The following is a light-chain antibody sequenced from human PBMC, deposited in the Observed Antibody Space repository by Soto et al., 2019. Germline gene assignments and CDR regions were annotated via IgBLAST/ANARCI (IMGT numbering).Light chain of an antibody. V-gene: IGLV2-23*01. CDR1: SSDVGNYNL. CDR3: CSYAGSSTLV. Sequence: QSVLTQPASVSGAPGQSITISCTGTSSDVGNYNLVSCYQQHPGKAPKVMIYEGSKRPSGVSNRFSGSKSGNTASLTISGLQAEDEADYYCCSYAGSSTLVFGGGTKVTVL. J-gene: IGLJ2*01. CDR2: EGS.